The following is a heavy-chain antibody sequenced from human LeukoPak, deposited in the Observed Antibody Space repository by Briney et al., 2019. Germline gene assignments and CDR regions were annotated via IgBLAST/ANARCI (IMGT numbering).Heavy chain of an antibody. V-gene: IGHV4-34*01. CDR1: GGSFSGYY. D-gene: IGHD3-22*01. CDR2: INHSGST. Sequence: SETLSLTCTVYGGSFSGYYWSWLRQPPGKGLEWIGEINHSGSTNYNPSLKSRVTISVDTAKNQFSLKLSSVTAADTAVYYFARGPDYDSSGYPIDYWGQGTLVTVSS. J-gene: IGHJ4*02. CDR3: ARGPDYDSSGYPIDY.